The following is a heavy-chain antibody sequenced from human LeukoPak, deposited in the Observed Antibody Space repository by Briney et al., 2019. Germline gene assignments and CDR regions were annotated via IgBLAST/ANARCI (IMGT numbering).Heavy chain of an antibody. Sequence: SSETLSLTCTVSGGSISNYYWSWIRQPPGKGLEWIGYIYYTGSTYYNPSLKSRVTISVDTSKNQFSLKLSSVTAADTAVYYCASSIVVVPAAPSVDYWGQGTLVTVSS. CDR1: GGSISNYY. V-gene: IGHV4-59*08. CDR2: IYYTGST. CDR3: ASSIVVVPAAPSVDY. D-gene: IGHD2-2*01. J-gene: IGHJ4*02.